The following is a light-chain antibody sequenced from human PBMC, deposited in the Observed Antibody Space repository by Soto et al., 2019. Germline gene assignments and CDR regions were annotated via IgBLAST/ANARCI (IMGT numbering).Light chain of an antibody. CDR1: QSVTRNY. Sequence: EIVLTQSPGTLSVSTGERATLSCRASQSVTRNYLAWYQQKPGQAPRLLVYGASSRATGIPHRFSGSGSGTDFTLTISSLEPEDFAVYYCQQHGSSPITFGQGTRLEIK. CDR2: GAS. V-gene: IGKV3-20*01. CDR3: QQHGSSPIT. J-gene: IGKJ5*01.